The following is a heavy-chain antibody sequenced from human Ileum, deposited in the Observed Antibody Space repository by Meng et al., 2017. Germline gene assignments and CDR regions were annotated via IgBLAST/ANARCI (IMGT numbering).Heavy chain of an antibody. CDR2: VNHDGGT. D-gene: IGHD7-27*01. V-gene: IGHV4-34*02. CDR1: GASFTGYS. J-gene: IGHJ4*02. CDR3: ARDHWGSLDY. Sequence: QVQLQRGGAGLLTPSETLSLTCTVYGASFTGYSWTWIRQSPGKGLEWIGEVNHDGGTNYSPSLKSRVIISIDTSKNQFSLKLTAVTATDAAVYYCARDHWGSLDYWGQGVLVTVSS.